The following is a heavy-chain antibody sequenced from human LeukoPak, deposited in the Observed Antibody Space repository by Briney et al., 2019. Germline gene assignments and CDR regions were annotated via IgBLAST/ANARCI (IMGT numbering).Heavy chain of an antibody. J-gene: IGHJ5*02. Sequence: PSETLSLTCAVSGGSISSSNWGRRVREPPGEGLGWMGENYHSGSTNYHPSLNSRVTISVDQSNTHFSLKLSSVAAADTAVYYCARHRRITMIVVVRNWFDPWGQGTLVTVSS. CDR1: GGSISSSNW. CDR3: ARHRRITMIVVVRNWFDP. V-gene: IGHV4-4*02. D-gene: IGHD3-22*01. CDR2: NYHSGST.